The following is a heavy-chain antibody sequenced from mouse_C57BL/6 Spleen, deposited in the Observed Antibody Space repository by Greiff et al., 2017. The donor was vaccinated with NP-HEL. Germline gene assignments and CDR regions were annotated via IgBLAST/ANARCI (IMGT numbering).Heavy chain of an antibody. CDR3: ARSPSITTVVEGAMDY. V-gene: IGHV1-9*01. D-gene: IGHD1-1*01. J-gene: IGHJ4*01. CDR1: GYTFTGYW. Sequence: VKLMESGAELMKPGASVKLSCKATGYTFTGYWIEWVKQRPGHGLEWIGEILPGSGSTNYNEKFKGKATFTADTSSNTAYMQLSSLTTEDSAIDYCARSPSITTVVEGAMDYWGQGTSVTVSS. CDR2: ILPGSGST.